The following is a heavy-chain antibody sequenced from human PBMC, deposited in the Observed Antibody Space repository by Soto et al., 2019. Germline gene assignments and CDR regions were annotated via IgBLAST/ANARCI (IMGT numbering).Heavy chain of an antibody. CDR3: ARQIYDSDTGPNFQYYFDS. CDR1: GYSFAGYW. J-gene: IGHJ4*02. CDR2: IDPSDSQT. D-gene: IGHD3-22*01. V-gene: IGHV5-10-1*01. Sequence: PGESLKISCKGSGYSFAGYWITWVRQKPGKGLEWMGRIDPSDSQTYYSPSFRGHVTISATKSITTVFLQWSGLRASDTAMYYCARQIYDSDTGPNFQYYFDSWGQGTPVTVSS.